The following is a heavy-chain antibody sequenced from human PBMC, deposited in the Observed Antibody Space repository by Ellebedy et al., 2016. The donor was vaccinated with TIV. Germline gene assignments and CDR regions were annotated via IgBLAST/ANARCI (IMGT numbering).Heavy chain of an antibody. CDR3: AKGGDGYIRRRGARGY. V-gene: IGHV3-74*01. CDR1: GFTFSSYW. CDR2: INSDGSST. D-gene: IGHD5-24*01. Sequence: GGSLRLXXAASGFTFSSYWMHWVRQAPGKGLVWVSRINSDGSSTSYADSVKGRFTISRDNAKNTLYLQMNSLRAEDTAVYYCAKGGDGYIRRRGARGYWGQGTLVTVSS. J-gene: IGHJ4*02.